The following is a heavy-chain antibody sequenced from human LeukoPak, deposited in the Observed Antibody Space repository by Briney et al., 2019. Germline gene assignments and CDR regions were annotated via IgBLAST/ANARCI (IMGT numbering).Heavy chain of an antibody. V-gene: IGHV4-34*01. Sequence: SETLSLTCAVYGGSFSGYYWSWIRQPPGKGLEWIGEINHSGSTNFNPSLKSRVTISVDTSKNQFSLKLSSVTAADTAVYYCARDRGGYTYSHDYWGQGTLVTVSS. J-gene: IGHJ4*02. D-gene: IGHD5-18*01. CDR3: ARDRGGYTYSHDY. CDR2: INHSGST. CDR1: GGSFSGYY.